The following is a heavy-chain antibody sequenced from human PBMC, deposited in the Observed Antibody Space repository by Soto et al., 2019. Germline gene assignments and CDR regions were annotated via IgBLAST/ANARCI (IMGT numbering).Heavy chain of an antibody. CDR2: ITASGGRT. D-gene: IGHD4-17*01. CDR1: GFTFSSYA. J-gene: IGHJ5*01. CDR3: AKDTRYADYVRWFDS. Sequence: EVHLLESGGGLVQPGGSLRLSCTASGFTFSSYAMTWVRQAPGRGLEGVSGITASGGRTYYADSVKGRFTISRDNSESTLYLQMNSLRAEDTAVYYCAKDTRYADYVRWFDSWGQGTLVTVSS. V-gene: IGHV3-23*01.